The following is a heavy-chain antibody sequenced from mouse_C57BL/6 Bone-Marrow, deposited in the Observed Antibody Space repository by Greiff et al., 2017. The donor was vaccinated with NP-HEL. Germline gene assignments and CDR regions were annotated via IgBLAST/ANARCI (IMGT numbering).Heavy chain of an antibody. CDR1: GFTFSDYG. CDR2: ISNLAYSI. CDR3: ARPIYYYGSSTPFAY. V-gene: IGHV5-15*01. D-gene: IGHD1-1*01. Sequence: EVMLVESGGGLVQPGGSLKLSCAASGFTFSDYGMAWVRQAPRKGPEWVAFISNLAYSIYYADTVTGRFTISRENAKNTLYLEMSSLRSEDTAMYYCARPIYYYGSSTPFAYWGQGTLVTVSA. J-gene: IGHJ3*01.